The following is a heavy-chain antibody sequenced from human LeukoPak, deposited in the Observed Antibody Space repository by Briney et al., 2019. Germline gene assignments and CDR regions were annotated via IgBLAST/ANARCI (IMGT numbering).Heavy chain of an antibody. CDR2: INHSGST. J-gene: IGHJ4*02. CDR1: GGSFSGYY. V-gene: IGHV4-34*01. Sequence: SETLSLTCPVHGGSFSGYYWSWIRQPPGKGLEWIGEINHSGSTNYNPSLKSRVTISVDTSKNQFSLKLSSVTAADTAVYYCARGDMTTVTPFDYWGQGTLVTVSS. CDR3: ARGDMTTVTPFDY. D-gene: IGHD4-17*01.